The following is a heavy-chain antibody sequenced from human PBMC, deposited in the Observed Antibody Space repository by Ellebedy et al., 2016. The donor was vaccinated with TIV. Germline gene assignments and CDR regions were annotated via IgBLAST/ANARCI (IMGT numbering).Heavy chain of an antibody. CDR3: ARDMAWGNERVNDAFDI. D-gene: IGHD7-27*01. CDR1: GFTFTPYS. J-gene: IGHJ3*02. CDR2: ISGSSITL. V-gene: IGHV3-48*04. Sequence: GGSLRLSCTASGFTFTPYSMNWARQAPGKGLEWISYISGSSITLYYADSVKGRFTISRDNAKNSLYLQMNGLGAEDTAVYFCARDMAWGNERVNDAFDIWGHGTLVTVSS.